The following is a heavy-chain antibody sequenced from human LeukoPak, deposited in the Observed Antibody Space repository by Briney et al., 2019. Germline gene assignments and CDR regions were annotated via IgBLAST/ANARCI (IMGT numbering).Heavy chain of an antibody. Sequence: SETLSLTCTVSGYSISSGYFWGWIRPPPGKGLEWIGSIYHSGSTSYNPSLKSRLTISVDTSKNQFSLKLNFVTAADTAMYYCARMFRSSWAHWFDPWGQGTLVTVSS. CDR1: GYSISSGYF. CDR3: ARMFRSSWAHWFDP. CDR2: IYHSGST. D-gene: IGHD6-13*01. V-gene: IGHV4-38-2*02. J-gene: IGHJ5*02.